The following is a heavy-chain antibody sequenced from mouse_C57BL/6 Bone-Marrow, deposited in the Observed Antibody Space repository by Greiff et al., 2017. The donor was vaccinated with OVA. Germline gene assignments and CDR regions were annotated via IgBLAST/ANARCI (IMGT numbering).Heavy chain of an antibody. CDR2: IYPGSGNT. D-gene: IGHD2-3*01. J-gene: IGHJ2*01. Sequence: QVQLQQSGAEVVRPGASVKLSCKASGYTFTDHYINWVKQRPGQGLEWIARIYPGSGNTYYNEKFKGKATLTAEKSSNTAYMQLSSLTSEDSAVYSCASDDGYFFEYWGQGTTLTVSS. CDR1: GYTFTDHY. V-gene: IGHV1-76*01. CDR3: ASDDGYFFEY.